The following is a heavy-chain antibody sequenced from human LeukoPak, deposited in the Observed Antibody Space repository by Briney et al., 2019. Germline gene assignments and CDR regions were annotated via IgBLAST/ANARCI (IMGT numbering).Heavy chain of an antibody. CDR1: GYTFTSYG. V-gene: IGHV1-18*01. J-gene: IGHJ5*02. CDR3: ARTAGAVHHIVVVTDWFDP. Sequence: GASVKVSCKASGYTFTSYGISWVRQAPGQGLEWMGWISAYNGNTNYAQKLQGRVTMTTDTSTSTAYMELRSLRSDDTAVYYCARTAGAVHHIVVVTDWFDPWGQGTLVTVSS. D-gene: IGHD2-21*02. CDR2: ISAYNGNT.